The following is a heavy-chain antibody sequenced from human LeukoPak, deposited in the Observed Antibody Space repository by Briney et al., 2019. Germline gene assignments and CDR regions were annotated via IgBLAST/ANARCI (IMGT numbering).Heavy chain of an antibody. CDR1: GFSLSIRGVG. CDR3: ARLWFGEFNNWFDP. Sequence: SGPTLVKLTQTLTLTYPFAGFSLSIRGVGVGWIRQPPEKALDWRALIDWNDDNRYSRSLKSRLTITKDTSKNQVVLTMTNMDPVDTAAYYCARLWFGEFNNWFDPWGEGTLVTLST. J-gene: IGHJ5*02. V-gene: IGHV2-5*01. D-gene: IGHD3-10*01. CDR2: IDWNDDN.